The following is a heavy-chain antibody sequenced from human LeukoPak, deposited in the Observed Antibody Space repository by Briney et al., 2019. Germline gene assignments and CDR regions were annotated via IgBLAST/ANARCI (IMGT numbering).Heavy chain of an antibody. V-gene: IGHV4-39*01. CDR1: GGSISSSSYY. CDR2: IYYSGST. CDR3: ARGLRGFWSGYLSY. D-gene: IGHD3-3*01. Sequence: SETLSLTCTVSGGSISSSSYYWGWIRQPPGKGLEWIGSIYYSGSTYYNPSLKSRVTISVDTSKNQFSLKLSSVTAADTAVYYCARGLRGFWSGYLSYWGQGTLVTVSS. J-gene: IGHJ4*02.